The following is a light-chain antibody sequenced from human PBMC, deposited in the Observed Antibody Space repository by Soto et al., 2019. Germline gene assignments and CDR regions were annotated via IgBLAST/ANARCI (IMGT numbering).Light chain of an antibody. CDR2: GAS. CDR3: QQYGSSPRT. J-gene: IGKJ1*01. CDR1: QSVSSSY. V-gene: IGKV3-20*01. Sequence: EIVLTQSPGTLSLSPGERATLSCRASQSVSSSYLAWYQQKPGQAPRLLIYGASSRATGIPDRFSGSGSGTDLTLTISRLEPEDFAVYYCQQYGSSPRTFGQGTKVEIQ.